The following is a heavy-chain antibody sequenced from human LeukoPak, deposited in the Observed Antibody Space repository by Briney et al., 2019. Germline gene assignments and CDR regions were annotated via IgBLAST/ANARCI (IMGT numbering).Heavy chain of an antibody. CDR3: ARTGGQQLADFDY. D-gene: IGHD6-6*01. CDR2: IYYSGST. CDR1: GGSISSYY. Sequence: SETLSLTCTVSGGSISSYYWSWIRQPPGTGLEWIGYIYYSGSTNYNPSLKSRVTISVDTSKNQFSLKLSSVTAADTAVYYCARTGGQQLADFDYWGQGTLVTVSS. J-gene: IGHJ4*02. V-gene: IGHV4-59*01.